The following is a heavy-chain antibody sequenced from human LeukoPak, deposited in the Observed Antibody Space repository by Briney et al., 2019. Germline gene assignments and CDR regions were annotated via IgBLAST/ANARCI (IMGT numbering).Heavy chain of an antibody. CDR1: GFTFGDYA. CDR2: IRSKAYGGTT. CDR3: TRGRGVRGDRFDY. D-gene: IGHD3-10*01. J-gene: IGHJ4*02. Sequence: GGSLRLSCTASGFTFGDYAMSWVRQAPGKGLEWVGFIRSKAYGGTTEYAASVKGRFTISRDDSKSIAYLQMNSLKTEDTAVYYCTRGRGVRGDRFDYWGQGTLVTVSS. V-gene: IGHV3-49*04.